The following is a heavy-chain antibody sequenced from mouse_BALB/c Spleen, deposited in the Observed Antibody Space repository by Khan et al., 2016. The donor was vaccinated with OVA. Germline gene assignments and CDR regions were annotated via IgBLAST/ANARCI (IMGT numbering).Heavy chain of an antibody. Sequence: VQLKQSGPGLVKPSQSLSLTCTVTGYSITSGYAWNWIQQFPGNKLEWMGYISYSGVTSYTPSLKSRISITRDTSKNQFFLQLNSVTTEDTATYYCARGNYYEYYFDYWGQGTTLTVSS. J-gene: IGHJ2*01. D-gene: IGHD1-1*01. V-gene: IGHV3-2*02. CDR1: GYSITSGYA. CDR3: ARGNYYEYYFDY. CDR2: ISYSGVT.